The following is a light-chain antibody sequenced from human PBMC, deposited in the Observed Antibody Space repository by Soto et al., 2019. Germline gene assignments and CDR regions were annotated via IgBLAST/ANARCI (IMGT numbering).Light chain of an antibody. CDR1: RGSIASNY. Sequence: NFMLTQPHSVSESPGKTVIISCTRSRGSIASNYVQWYQQRPGSSPTTVIYEDNQRPSGVPDRFSGSIDSYSNSASLTISGLETEDEAGDYCQSYDATTQVFGGGTQLTVL. J-gene: IGLJ3*02. CDR2: EDN. V-gene: IGLV6-57*01. CDR3: QSYDATTQV.